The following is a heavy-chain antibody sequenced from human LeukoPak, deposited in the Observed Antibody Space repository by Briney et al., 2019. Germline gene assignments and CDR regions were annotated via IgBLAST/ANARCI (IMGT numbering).Heavy chain of an antibody. V-gene: IGHV3-23*01. CDR3: AHGAEQWLVNWFDP. Sequence: GGSLRLSCAASGFTFSSYAMSWVRQAPGKGLEWASAISGSGGSTYYADSVKGRFTISRDNSKNTLYLQMNSLRAEDTAVYYCAHGAEQWLVNWFDPWGQGTLVTVSS. CDR2: ISGSGGST. CDR1: GFTFSSYA. J-gene: IGHJ5*02. D-gene: IGHD6-19*01.